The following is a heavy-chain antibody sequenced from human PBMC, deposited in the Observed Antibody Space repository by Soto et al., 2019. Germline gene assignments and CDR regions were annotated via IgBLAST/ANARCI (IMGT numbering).Heavy chain of an antibody. Sequence: ASVKVSCKTSGDTFTDSSMHWVRQAPGQGLEWMGWINLNSGDTNYAEKFRGRVTMTRDTSVITAYMELTRLKSDDTAVYYCARDLGGYDLYGPDTWGQGTLVTVSS. CDR3: ARDLGGYDLYGPDT. J-gene: IGHJ5*02. CDR1: GDTFTDSS. V-gene: IGHV1-2*02. CDR2: INLNSGDT. D-gene: IGHD5-12*01.